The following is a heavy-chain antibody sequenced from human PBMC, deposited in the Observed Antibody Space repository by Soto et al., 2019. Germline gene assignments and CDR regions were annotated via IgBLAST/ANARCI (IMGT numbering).Heavy chain of an antibody. V-gene: IGHV4-34*01. Sequence: SETLSLTCAVYGGSFSGYYWSWIRQPPGKGLEWIGEINHSGSTNYNPSLKSRVTISVDTSKNQFSLKLSSVTAADTAVYYCARDGRGDTAMVTGVDPWGQGTLVTVSS. CDR1: GGSFSGYY. CDR3: ARDGRGDTAMVTGVDP. D-gene: IGHD5-18*01. CDR2: INHSGST. J-gene: IGHJ5*02.